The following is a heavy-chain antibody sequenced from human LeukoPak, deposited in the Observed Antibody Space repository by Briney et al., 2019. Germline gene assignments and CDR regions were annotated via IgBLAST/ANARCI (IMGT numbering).Heavy chain of an antibody. D-gene: IGHD3-10*01. CDR3: ARDGYGSGSYGWFDP. CDR1: GASITSSY. CDR2: IYSGST. Sequence: SETLSLTCSVSGASITSSYWSWIRQTPGKGLEWIGNIYSGSTNYNPSFESRVTVSLDTSKNQFSLRLTSVTAADTALYYCARDGYGSGSYGWFDPWGQGTLVTVSS. J-gene: IGHJ5*02. V-gene: IGHV4-59*01.